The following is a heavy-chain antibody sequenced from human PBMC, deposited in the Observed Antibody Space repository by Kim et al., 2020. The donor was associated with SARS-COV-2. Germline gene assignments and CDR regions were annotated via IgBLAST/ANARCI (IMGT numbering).Heavy chain of an antibody. D-gene: IGHD2-2*01. CDR3: ARARRGYCSSTSCHAATVGRGYYYYYGMDV. CDR2: INHSGST. CDR1: GGSFSGYY. J-gene: IGHJ6*02. Sequence: SETLSLTCAVYGGSFSGYYWSWIRQPPGKGLEWIGEINHSGSTNYNPSLKSRVTISVDTSKNQFSLKLSSVTAADTAVYYCARARRGYCSSTSCHAATVGRGYYYYYGMDVWGQGTTVTVSS. V-gene: IGHV4-34*01.